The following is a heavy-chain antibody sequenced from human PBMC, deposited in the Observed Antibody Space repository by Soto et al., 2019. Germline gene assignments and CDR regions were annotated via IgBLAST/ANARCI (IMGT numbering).Heavy chain of an antibody. V-gene: IGHV3-21*01. CDR1: GFTFSSYS. CDR3: ASWWVGEQWLVRYMDV. CDR2: ISSSSSYI. Sequence: GGSLRLSCAASGFTFSSYSMNWVRQAPGKGLEWVSSISSSSSYIYYADSVKGRFTISRDNAKNSLYLQMNSLRAEDTAVYYCASWWVGEQWLVRYMDVWGKGTTVTVSS. D-gene: IGHD6-19*01. J-gene: IGHJ6*03.